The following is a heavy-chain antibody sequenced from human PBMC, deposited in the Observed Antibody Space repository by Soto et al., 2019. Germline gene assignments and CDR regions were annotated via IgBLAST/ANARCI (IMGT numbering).Heavy chain of an antibody. D-gene: IGHD6-6*01. CDR2: IYHSGST. Sequence: QLQLQESGSGLVKPSQTLSRTCAVSGGSISSGGDSWSWIRQPPGKGLECFGYIYHSGSTYYNPFLKCRVTISVDRSKNLFSLKLSSVTAADTAVDYCASVPGHWGQGTLVTVSS. V-gene: IGHV4-30-2*01. CDR3: ASVPGH. J-gene: IGHJ4*02. CDR1: GGSISSGGDS.